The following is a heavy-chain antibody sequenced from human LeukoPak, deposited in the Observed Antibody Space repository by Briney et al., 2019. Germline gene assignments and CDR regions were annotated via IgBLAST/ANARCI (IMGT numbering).Heavy chain of an antibody. J-gene: IGHJ4*02. CDR1: GFSFSSYA. V-gene: IGHV3-23*01. Sequence: GGSLRLXCAASGFSFSSYAMNWVRQAPGKGLEWVSTNSNTGSTYYADSVKGRFTISRDNSKNRLYLHMNSLRAEDTAIYYCAKDYYDFWSGFDSWGQGTLVTVSS. CDR3: AKDYYDFWSGFDS. D-gene: IGHD3-3*01. CDR2: NSNTGST.